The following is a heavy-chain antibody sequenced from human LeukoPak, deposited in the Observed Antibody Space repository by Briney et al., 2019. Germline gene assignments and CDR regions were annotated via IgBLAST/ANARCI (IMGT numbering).Heavy chain of an antibody. D-gene: IGHD6-19*01. CDR2: ISYSSYTI. CDR1: GFTFSSYA. CDR3: ATYSSGPFDY. V-gene: IGHV3-48*03. Sequence: PGGSLRLSCVDSGFTFSSYAMNWVRQAPGKGLEWISYISYSSYTIYYTDSVKGRFTISRDNAKNSLYLQMNSLRAEGTAVYYCATYSSGPFDYWGQGTLVTVSA. J-gene: IGHJ4*02.